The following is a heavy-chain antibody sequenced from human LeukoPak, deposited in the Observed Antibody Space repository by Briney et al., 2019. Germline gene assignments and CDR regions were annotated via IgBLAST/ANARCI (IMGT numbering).Heavy chain of an antibody. CDR2: ISDTGNT. CDR1: GFTLGSQA. CDR3: AKDGGEYYDILTGYYPRLYYMDV. J-gene: IGHJ6*03. Sequence: GGSLRLSSAASGFTLGSQAMSCDRQAPGKGLEWVSAISDTGNTYHADSVKGRFTISRDSSKNTLYLQMNSLRAEDTAVYYCAKDGGEYYDILTGYYPRLYYMDVWGKGTTVTISS. V-gene: IGHV3-23*01. D-gene: IGHD3-9*01.